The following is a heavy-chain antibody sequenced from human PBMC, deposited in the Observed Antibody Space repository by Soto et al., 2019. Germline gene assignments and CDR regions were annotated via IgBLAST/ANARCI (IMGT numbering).Heavy chain of an antibody. D-gene: IGHD2-2*01. CDR2: IRSKIDGGTT. V-gene: IGHV3-15*01. CDR3: TTDLGGYCSSTSYCTPNLHSWFDP. Sequence: GGSLRLSCAASGFTFSKAWMSWVRQAPGKGLEWVGRIRSKIDGGTTDYAAPAKGRFTISRDDAENTVYLQMNSLKTEDTAVYFCTTDLGGYCSSTSYCTPNLHSWFDPWGPGTLVTVSS. CDR1: GFTFSKAW. J-gene: IGHJ5*02.